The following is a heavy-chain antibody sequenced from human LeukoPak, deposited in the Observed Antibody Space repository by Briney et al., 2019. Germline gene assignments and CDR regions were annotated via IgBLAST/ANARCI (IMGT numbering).Heavy chain of an antibody. Sequence: SVKVSCXASGGTFSSYAISWVRQAPGQGLEWMGGIIPIFGTANYAQKFQGRVTITTDESTSTAYMELSGLRSEDTAVYYCAALKKYYYDSSGYAFDYWGQGTLVTVPS. CDR3: AALKKYYYDSSGYAFDY. V-gene: IGHV1-69*05. J-gene: IGHJ4*02. D-gene: IGHD3-22*01. CDR1: GGTFSSYA. CDR2: IIPIFGTA.